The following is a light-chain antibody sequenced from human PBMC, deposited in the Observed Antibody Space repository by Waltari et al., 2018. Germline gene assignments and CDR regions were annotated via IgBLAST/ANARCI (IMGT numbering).Light chain of an antibody. CDR1: QSISSW. V-gene: IGKV1-5*03. Sequence: DIQMTQSPSTLSASVGDRVTITCRASQSISSWLAWYQQKPGKAPKLLIYKASSLESGVPPGCSGSGAWTEFTLTISSLQPAEFATYYCHQHNSYPRYTFGQGTKLEIK. J-gene: IGKJ2*01. CDR2: KAS. CDR3: HQHNSYPRYT.